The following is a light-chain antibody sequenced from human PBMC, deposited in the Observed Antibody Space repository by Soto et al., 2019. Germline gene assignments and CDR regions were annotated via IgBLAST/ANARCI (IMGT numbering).Light chain of an antibody. J-gene: IGKJ2*01. CDR3: RHYNYWAYT. CDR1: QTIDNT. Sequence: EIVMTQSPATLSLSPGERATLSCRASQTIDNTLAWYQRKPGQAPRLLIYDASTRATGVPARFSGSGSGTDFTLTISSLQSEVFAVYYCRHYNYWAYTFGQGTKVDIX. V-gene: IGKV3-15*01. CDR2: DAS.